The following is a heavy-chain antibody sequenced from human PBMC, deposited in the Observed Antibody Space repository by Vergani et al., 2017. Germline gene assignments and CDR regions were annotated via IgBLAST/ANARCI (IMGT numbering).Heavy chain of an antibody. CDR3: ARVGSSSWYGDYYYYYXMDV. Sequence: QVQLVESGGGVVQPGRSLRLSCAASGFTFSSYAMHWVRQAPGKGLEWVAVISYDGSNKYYADSVKGRFTISRDNSKNTLYLQMNSLRAEDTAVYYCARVGSSSWYGDYYYYYXMDVWGKGTTVTVSS. CDR2: ISYDGSNK. CDR1: GFTFSSYA. V-gene: IGHV3-30-3*01. J-gene: IGHJ6*03. D-gene: IGHD6-13*01.